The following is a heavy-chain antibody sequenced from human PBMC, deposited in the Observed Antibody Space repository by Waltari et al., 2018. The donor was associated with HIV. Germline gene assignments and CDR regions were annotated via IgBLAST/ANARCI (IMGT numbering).Heavy chain of an antibody. Sequence: QVQMQESGPGLVKPSETLSHTRAVSGYSISSGYYWGWIRQPPGKGLEWIGSLYHSGDTYYNPSLKSRISISLDTSKNHFSLKLSSVAAADTAVYFCARAVLRYFDNWFDPWGQGTLVTVS. V-gene: IGHV4-38-2*01. CDR1: GYSISSGYY. D-gene: IGHD3-9*01. J-gene: IGHJ5*02. CDR3: ARAVLRYFDNWFDP. CDR2: LYHSGDT.